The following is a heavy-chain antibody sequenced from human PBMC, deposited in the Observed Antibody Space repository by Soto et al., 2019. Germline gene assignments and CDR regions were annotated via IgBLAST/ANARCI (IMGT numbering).Heavy chain of an antibody. V-gene: IGHV4-31*03. CDR2: IDYSGST. D-gene: IGHD2-15*01. J-gene: IGHJ6*03. Sequence: QVQLQESGPGLVKPSQTLSLTCTVSGGSISSGGYYWSWIRQHPGKGLEWIGCIDYSGSTYYNPSLKSRVTISVDTSKNQFSLKLSSVTAADTAVYYCARGVGCSGGSCYSSYYYYMDVWGKGTTVTVSS. CDR1: GGSISSGGYY. CDR3: ARGVGCSGGSCYSSYYYYMDV.